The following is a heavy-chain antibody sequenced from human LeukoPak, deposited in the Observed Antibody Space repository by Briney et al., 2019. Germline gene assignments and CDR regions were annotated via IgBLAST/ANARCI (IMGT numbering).Heavy chain of an antibody. CDR2: IYYSGST. V-gene: IGHV4-39*01. Sequence: PSETLSLTCTVSGGSISSSSYYWGWIRQPPGKGLEWIGGIYYSGSTYYNPSLKSRVTISVDTSKNQFSLKLSSVTAADTAVYYCLHTSTNDAFDIWGQGTMVTVSS. J-gene: IGHJ3*02. CDR3: LHTSTNDAFDI. D-gene: IGHD2-2*01. CDR1: GGSISSSSYY.